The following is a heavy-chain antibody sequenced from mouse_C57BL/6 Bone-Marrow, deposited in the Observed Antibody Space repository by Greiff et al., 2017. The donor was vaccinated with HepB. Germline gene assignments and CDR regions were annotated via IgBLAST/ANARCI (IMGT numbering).Heavy chain of an antibody. D-gene: IGHD2-12*01. Sequence: QVQLQQPGAELVRPGSSVKLSCKASGYTFTSYWMDWVKQRPGQGLEWIGNIYPSDSETHYNQKFKDKATLTVDKSSSTAYMQLSSLTSEESAVYYCARGVYDEAYWGQGTLVTVSA. CDR1: GYTFTSYW. V-gene: IGHV1-61*01. CDR3: ARGVYDEAY. J-gene: IGHJ3*01. CDR2: IYPSDSET.